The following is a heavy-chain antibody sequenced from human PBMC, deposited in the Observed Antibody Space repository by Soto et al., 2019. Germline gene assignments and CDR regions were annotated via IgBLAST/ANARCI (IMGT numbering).Heavy chain of an antibody. Sequence: QLVQSGGGLVQPGGSLKISCAASGITFSDSSIHWVRQASGKGLEWVGRIKSRANSYATEYLASVKGRFTIFREDSTNTAYLQMNKLKTQETADYFCNSVSRSRVFWFDTGRQGNIVDVSS. J-gene: IGHJ5*02. CDR2: IKSRANSYAT. CDR1: GITFSDSS. CDR3: NSVSRSRVFWFDT. V-gene: IGHV3-73*01.